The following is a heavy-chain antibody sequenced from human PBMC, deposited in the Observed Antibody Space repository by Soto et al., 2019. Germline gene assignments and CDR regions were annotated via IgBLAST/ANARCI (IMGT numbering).Heavy chain of an antibody. V-gene: IGHV4-39*02. CDR2: IFYSGST. Sequence: SETLSLTCTVSGGSISSSIYYGGWIRRPPGKGLEWIGSIFYSGSTYYNPSLKSRVTISVDTSKNQFSLKLYSVTAADTAVYYCARDKRITIFGVVIEGDPTDYYGMDVWGQGTTVTVSS. CDR3: ARDKRITIFGVVIEGDPTDYYGMDV. CDR1: GGSISSSIYY. D-gene: IGHD3-3*01. J-gene: IGHJ6*02.